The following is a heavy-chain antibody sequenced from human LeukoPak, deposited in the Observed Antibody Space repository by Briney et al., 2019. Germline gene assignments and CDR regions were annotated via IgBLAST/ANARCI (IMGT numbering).Heavy chain of an antibody. CDR3: ARRGKQEFYNPSDYYFDY. CDR1: GYKFNSYW. D-gene: IGHD1-14*01. J-gene: IGHJ4*02. V-gene: IGHV5-51*01. CDR2: IYPDDSDT. Sequence: GESLKISCKGSGYKFNSYWIGWVRQMPGKGLEWMGIIYPDDSDTTYSPSFQGQVTISVDKSISTAYLQWSSLKASDSAMYYCARRGKQEFYNPSDYYFDYWGQGNMVTVSS.